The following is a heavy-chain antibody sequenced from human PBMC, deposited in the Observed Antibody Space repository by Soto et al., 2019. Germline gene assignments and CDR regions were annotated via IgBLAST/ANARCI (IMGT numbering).Heavy chain of an antibody. J-gene: IGHJ5*02. V-gene: IGHV5-51*01. CDR2: IHSGDSNA. CDR1: GYSFSTYS. Sequence: GESLKISCKGSGYSFSTYSIGWVRQMPGKGLEWMGNIHSGDSNARYSPSFQGQVTISVDRSISTAYLQWSSLKASDTAMYYCARYYYDSSYLSGFDPWGQGTLVTVSS. CDR3: ARYYYDSSYLSGFDP. D-gene: IGHD3-22*01.